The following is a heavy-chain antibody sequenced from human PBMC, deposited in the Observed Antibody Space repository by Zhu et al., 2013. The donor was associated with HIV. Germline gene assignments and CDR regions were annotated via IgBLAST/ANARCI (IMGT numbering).Heavy chain of an antibody. Sequence: QVQLVQSGAEVKKPGSSVTVSCKASGDTLSKYAITWVRQAPGQGLEWMGWIVPMFDIVNNAQKFQGRVTITADESTNTAYMELRSLTSEDTALYYCARGVGFVGPPKRYFYYAMDVWGQGSTVTVSS. CDR3: ARGVGFVGPPKRYFYYAMDV. V-gene: IGHV1-69*12. CDR2: IVPMFDIV. D-gene: IGHD1-26*01. CDR1: GDTLSKYA. J-gene: IGHJ6*02.